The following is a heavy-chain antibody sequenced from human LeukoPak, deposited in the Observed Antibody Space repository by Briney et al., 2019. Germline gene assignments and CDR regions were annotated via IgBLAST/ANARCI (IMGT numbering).Heavy chain of an antibody. CDR3: AKASVTTAVLFDS. D-gene: IGHD4-23*01. CDR1: GGSISSYF. CDR2: ISNTGIT. Sequence: PSETLSLTCTVSGGSISSYFWNWIRQPPGQRLQWFGYISNTGITKYNPSLKSRVTISADTSKNQFSLILNSVTTADTAVYYCAKASVTTAVLFDSWGQGTLVAVSS. J-gene: IGHJ4*02. V-gene: IGHV4-59*01.